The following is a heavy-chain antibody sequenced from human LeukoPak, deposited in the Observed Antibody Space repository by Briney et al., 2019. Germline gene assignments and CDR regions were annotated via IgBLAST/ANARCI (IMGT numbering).Heavy chain of an antibody. Sequence: ASVKVSCKASGYTFTSYAMNWVRQAPGQGLEWMGWINTNTGNPTYAQGFTGRFVFSLDTSVSTTFLQISSLKAEDTAVYFCARAFQSLGGLSLPDYWGQGTLVTVSS. D-gene: IGHD3-16*02. CDR1: GYTFTSYA. CDR3: ARAFQSLGGLSLPDY. CDR2: INTNTGNP. V-gene: IGHV7-4-1*02. J-gene: IGHJ4*02.